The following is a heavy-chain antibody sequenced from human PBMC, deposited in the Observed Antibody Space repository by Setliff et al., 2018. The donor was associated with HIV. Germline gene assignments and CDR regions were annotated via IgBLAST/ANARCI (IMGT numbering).Heavy chain of an antibody. V-gene: IGHV1-24*01. CDR3: TTEFPLSSAYYCGRSGYYY. CDR1: GYTLSELS. CDR2: IDPEDGET. J-gene: IGHJ4*02. Sequence: ASVKVSCKVSGYTLSELSMHWVRQAPGKGLEWMGGIDPEDGETIYEQKFQGRVTMTEDTSTDTAYMELRSLVSEDTAVYYCTTEFPLSSAYYCGRSGYYYWGQGTQVTVSS. D-gene: IGHD3-22*01.